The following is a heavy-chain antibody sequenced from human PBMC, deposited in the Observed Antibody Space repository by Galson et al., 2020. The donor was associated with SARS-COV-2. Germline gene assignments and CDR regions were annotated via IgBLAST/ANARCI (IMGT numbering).Heavy chain of an antibody. CDR3: ARESSWAMFGMDV. CDR1: GFTFDSYT. J-gene: IGHJ6*02. CDR2: ISSNSEYI. V-gene: IGHV3-21*01. D-gene: IGHD1-26*01. Sequence: GESLKISCEVSGFTFDSYTMTWVRQAPGKGPEWVSSISSNSEYIYYEDSLKGRFTISRDNAKNSLFLQMNSLGAEDTAVYYCARESSWAMFGMDVWGRGTTVTVSS.